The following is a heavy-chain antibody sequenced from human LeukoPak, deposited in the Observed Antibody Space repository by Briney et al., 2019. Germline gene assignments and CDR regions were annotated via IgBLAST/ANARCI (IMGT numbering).Heavy chain of an antibody. D-gene: IGHD3-16*02. Sequence: GGSLRLSCAASGFTFSTYAIHWVRQAPGKGLEWVAVIWFDGSEQYYADSVKGRFIISRDNSKSTSNLQLNSLRAEDTAVYYCAREGDSPWGELSPWGQGTLVTVSS. V-gene: IGHV3-33*01. CDR2: IWFDGSEQ. J-gene: IGHJ1*01. CDR3: AREGDSPWGELSP. CDR1: GFTFSTYA.